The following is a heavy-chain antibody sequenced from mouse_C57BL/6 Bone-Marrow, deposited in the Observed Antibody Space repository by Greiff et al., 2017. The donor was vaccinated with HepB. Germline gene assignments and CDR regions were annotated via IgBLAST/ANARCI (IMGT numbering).Heavy chain of an antibody. CDR1: GFTFSSYA. CDR2: ISDGGSYT. Sequence: EVKVVESGGGLVKPGGSLKLSCAASGFTFSSYAMSWVRQTPEKRLEWVATISDGGSYTYYPDNVKGRFTISRDNAKNNLYLQMSHLKSEDTAMYYCARDGGPYYSNFPLAMDYWGQGTSVTVSS. D-gene: IGHD2-5*01. CDR3: ARDGGPYYSNFPLAMDY. V-gene: IGHV5-4*01. J-gene: IGHJ4*01.